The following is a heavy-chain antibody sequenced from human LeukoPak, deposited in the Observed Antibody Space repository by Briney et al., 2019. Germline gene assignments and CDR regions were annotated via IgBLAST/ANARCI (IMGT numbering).Heavy chain of an antibody. CDR1: GFTFSNYA. V-gene: IGHV3-23*01. D-gene: IGHD6-13*01. J-gene: IGHJ4*02. CDR3: ARAGGSWSY. CDR2: ITGSGDKT. Sequence: PGGSLRLSCAVSGFTFSNYAMSWVRQAPGKGLEWVSVITGSGDKTYYADSVKGRFTISRDNSKNTLYLQLNRLKADDTAAYYCARAGGSWSYWGRGTLVTVSS.